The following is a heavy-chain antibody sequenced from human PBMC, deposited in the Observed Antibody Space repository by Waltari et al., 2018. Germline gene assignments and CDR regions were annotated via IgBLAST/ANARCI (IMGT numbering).Heavy chain of an antibody. CDR3: ARHAGWQQWIHDAFDI. D-gene: IGHD6-19*01. Sequence: EVQLVQSGAEVKKPGESLKISCKGSGYSFTSYLIGWVRQMPGKGLEWMGIIYPGDSDTRYSPSFQGQVTISADKSISTAYLQWSSLKASDTAMYYCARHAGWQQWIHDAFDIWGQGTMVTVSS. CDR2: IYPGDSDT. J-gene: IGHJ3*02. CDR1: GYSFTSYL. V-gene: IGHV5-51*01.